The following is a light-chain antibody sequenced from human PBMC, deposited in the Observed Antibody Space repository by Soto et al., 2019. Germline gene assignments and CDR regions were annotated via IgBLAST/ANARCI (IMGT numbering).Light chain of an antibody. Sequence: IQLTQSPSYLSASVGDRVTITCRASQAISSYLAWYQQKPGRAPNLLIYGASTLQSGVPSRFSGSGSGTDFTLTISSLQPEDFATYYCQQLNSYPRTFGQGTKVDI. CDR2: GAS. CDR1: QAISSY. J-gene: IGKJ1*01. V-gene: IGKV1-9*01. CDR3: QQLNSYPRT.